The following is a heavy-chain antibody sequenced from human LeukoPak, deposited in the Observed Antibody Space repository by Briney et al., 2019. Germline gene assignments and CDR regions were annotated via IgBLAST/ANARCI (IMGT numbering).Heavy chain of an antibody. V-gene: IGHV1-8*01. D-gene: IGHD3-10*01. J-gene: IGHJ4*02. CDR3: ARGLVRGMISSLRRTPLNDY. CDR1: GYTFTSYD. Sequence: ASVKVSCKASGYTFTSYDINWVRQATGQGLEWMGWMNPNSGNAGYAEKFQGRVTMTRNTSISTAYMELSSLRSEDTAIYYCARGLVRGMISSLRRTPLNDYWGQGTLVIVSS. CDR2: MNPNSGNA.